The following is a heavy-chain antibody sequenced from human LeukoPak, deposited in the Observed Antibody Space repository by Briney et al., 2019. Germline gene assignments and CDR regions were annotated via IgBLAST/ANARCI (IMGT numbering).Heavy chain of an antibody. V-gene: IGHV4-38-2*02. CDR3: ARADSGYSYSSFYFDY. J-gene: IGHJ4*02. D-gene: IGHD5-18*01. CDR1: GYSISSGYY. Sequence: SETLSLTCTVSGYSISSGYYWGWIRQPPGKGLEWIGSIYHSGSTYYNPSLKSRVTISVDTSKNQFSLKLSSVTAADTAVYYCARADSGYSYSSFYFDYWGQGTLVTVSS. CDR2: IYHSGST.